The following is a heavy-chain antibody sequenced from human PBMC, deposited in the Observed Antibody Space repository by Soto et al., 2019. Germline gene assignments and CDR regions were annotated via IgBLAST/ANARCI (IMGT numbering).Heavy chain of an antibody. CDR3: ASHSEYSSSPRNYYYYYGMDV. Sequence: GASVKVSCKASGGTFSSYAISWVRQAPGQGLEWMGGIIPIFGTANYAQKFQGRVTITADESTSTAYMELSSLRSEDTAVYYCASHSEYSSSPRNYYYYYGMDVWGQGTTVTAP. CDR2: IIPIFGTA. D-gene: IGHD6-13*01. CDR1: GGTFSSYA. J-gene: IGHJ6*02. V-gene: IGHV1-69*13.